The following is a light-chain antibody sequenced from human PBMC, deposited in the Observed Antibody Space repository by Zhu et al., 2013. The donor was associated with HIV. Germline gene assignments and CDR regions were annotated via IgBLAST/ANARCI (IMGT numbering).Light chain of an antibody. Sequence: DIQMTQSPSSLSASVGDRVTITCQATQAIGYYLNWYQQKPGKAPNLLIYDTSSLQSGVPSRFSGSGSGTDFTLTISSLQPEDFATYYCQQSYSTPFTFGPGTKVDIK. V-gene: IGKV1-39*01. CDR3: QQSYSTPFT. CDR2: DTS. J-gene: IGKJ3*01. CDR1: QAIGYY.